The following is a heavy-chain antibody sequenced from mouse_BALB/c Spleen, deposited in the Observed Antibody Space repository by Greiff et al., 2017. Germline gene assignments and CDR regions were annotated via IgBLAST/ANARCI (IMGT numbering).Heavy chain of an antibody. V-gene: IGHV3-8*02. J-gene: IGHJ4*01. CDR3: ARCSYGSSSYAMDY. CDR2: ISYSGST. D-gene: IGHD1-1*01. CDR1: GDSITSGY. Sequence: EVKLVESGPSLVKPSQTLSLTCSVTGDSITSGYWNWIRKFPGNKLEYMGYISYSGSTYYNPSLKSRISITRDTSKNQYYLQLNSVTTEDTATYYCARCSYGSSSYAMDYWGQGTSVTVSS.